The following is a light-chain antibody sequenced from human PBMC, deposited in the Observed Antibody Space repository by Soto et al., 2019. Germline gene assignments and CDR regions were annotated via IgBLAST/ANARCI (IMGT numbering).Light chain of an antibody. J-gene: IGLJ2*01. V-gene: IGLV1-40*01. CDR3: QSYDSSLRGDVV. CDR2: GNS. CDR1: SSNIGAGYD. Sequence: QSVLTQPPSVSGAPGQRVTISCTGSSSNIGAGYDVHWYQQLPGTVPKLLIYGNSNRPSGVPDRFSGSKSGTSASLAITGLQAEDEADYYCQSYDSSLRGDVVFGGGTKVTVL.